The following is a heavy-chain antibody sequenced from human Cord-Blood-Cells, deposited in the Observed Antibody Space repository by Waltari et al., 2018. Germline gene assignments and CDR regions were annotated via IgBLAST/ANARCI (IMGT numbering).Heavy chain of an antibody. V-gene: IGHV4-34*01. CDR1: GGSCSGYY. CDR2: INHSGST. D-gene: IGHD3-22*01. Sequence: QVQLQQWGAGLLKPSETLSLTCAVYGGSCSGYYWSWIRQPPGKGLEWIGEINHSGSTNYNPSLKSRVTISVDTSKNQFSLKLSSVTAADTAVYYCARGGGYYYDSSGYYYYYGMDVWGQGTTVTVSS. J-gene: IGHJ6*02. CDR3: ARGGGYYYDSSGYYYYYGMDV.